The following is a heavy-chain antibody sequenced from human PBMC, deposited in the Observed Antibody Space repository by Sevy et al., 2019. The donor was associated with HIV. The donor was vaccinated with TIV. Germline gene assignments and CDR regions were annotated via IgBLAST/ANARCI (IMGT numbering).Heavy chain of an antibody. Sequence: ASVKVSCKASGGTFSSYGITWVRQAPGQGLEWMGEIIPIFGSANYGQTFQGRVTMTADQSTGTAYMELGSLRSDDTAVYYCARGGGLSPHHWLDPWGQGTLVTVSS. CDR1: GGTFSSYG. CDR2: IIPIFGSA. D-gene: IGHD3-16*01. CDR3: ARGGGLSPHHWLDP. V-gene: IGHV1-69*13. J-gene: IGHJ5*02.